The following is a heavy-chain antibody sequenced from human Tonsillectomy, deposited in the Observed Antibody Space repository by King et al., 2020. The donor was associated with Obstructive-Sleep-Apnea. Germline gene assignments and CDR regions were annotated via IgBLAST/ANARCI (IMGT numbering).Heavy chain of an antibody. CDR1: GFTFRDYA. Sequence: VQLVESGGGVVQPGRSLRLSCAASGFTFRDYAIHWVRLAPGKGLEWVTIISNDGTDKYYADSVKGRFTVSRDSSKNTVYLQMNSLRPDDTAVFYCVVRGGLQNYFEYWGQGTLVTVSS. V-gene: IGHV3-30*03. CDR3: VVRGGLQNYFEY. D-gene: IGHD3-10*02. CDR2: ISNDGTDK. J-gene: IGHJ4*02.